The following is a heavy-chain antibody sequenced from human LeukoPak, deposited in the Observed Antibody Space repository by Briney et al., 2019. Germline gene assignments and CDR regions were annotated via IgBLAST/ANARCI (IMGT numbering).Heavy chain of an antibody. Sequence: SETLSLTCTVSGGSISSSSYYWGWIRQPPGKGLEWIGSIYYSGSTYYNPSLKSRVTISVDTSKNQFSLKPSSVTAADTAVYYCARAYCSSTSCYDYYYYMDVWGKGTTVTVSS. J-gene: IGHJ6*03. CDR3: ARAYCSSTSCYDYYYYMDV. D-gene: IGHD2-2*01. CDR2: IYYSGST. CDR1: GGSISSSSYY. V-gene: IGHV4-39*07.